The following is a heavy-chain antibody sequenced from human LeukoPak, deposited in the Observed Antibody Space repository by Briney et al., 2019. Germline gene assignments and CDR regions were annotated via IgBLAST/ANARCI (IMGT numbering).Heavy chain of an antibody. D-gene: IGHD3-22*01. CDR2: INPNSGGT. J-gene: IGHJ3*02. CDR3: ARASLINYYDSSGPYDAFHI. CDR1: GYTFTGYY. V-gene: IGHV1-2*02. Sequence: ASVKVSCKASGYTFTGYYMHWVRQAPGQGLEWMGWINPNSGGTNYAQKFQGRVTMTRDTSISTAYMELSRLRSDDTAVYYCARASLINYYDSSGPYDAFHIWGQGTMVTVSS.